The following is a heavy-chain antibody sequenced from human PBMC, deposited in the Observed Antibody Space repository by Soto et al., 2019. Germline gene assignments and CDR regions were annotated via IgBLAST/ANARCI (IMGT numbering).Heavy chain of an antibody. CDR2: IYYSGKT. CDR3: VRGMAEEEIFYYFDY. V-gene: IGHV4-39*07. D-gene: IGHD3-9*01. CDR1: GGSVRSSSYN. J-gene: IGHJ4*02. Sequence: SETLSLTCTVSGGSVRSSSYNWGWIRQPPGKGLEWIGSIYYSGKTYYNPSLKSRGIVSVDTSKNQFYLKLRSVTAADTAVYFCVRGMAEEEIFYYFDYWGQGTLVTVSS.